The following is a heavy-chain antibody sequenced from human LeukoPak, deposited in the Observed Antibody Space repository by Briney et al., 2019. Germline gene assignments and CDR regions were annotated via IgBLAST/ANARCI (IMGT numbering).Heavy chain of an antibody. CDR1: GGSFSGYY. J-gene: IGHJ4*02. D-gene: IGHD3-22*01. Sequence: SETLSLTCAVYGGSFSGYYWSWLRQPPGKGLEWIGEINHSGSTNYSPSLKSRVTISVDTSKNQFSLKLSSVTAADTAVYYCARAGDSSGYCDSWGQGTLVTVSS. CDR2: INHSGST. CDR3: ARAGDSSGYCDS. V-gene: IGHV4-34*01.